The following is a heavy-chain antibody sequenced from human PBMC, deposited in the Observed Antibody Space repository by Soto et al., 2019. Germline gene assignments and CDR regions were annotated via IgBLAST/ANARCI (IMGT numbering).Heavy chain of an antibody. CDR3: AIGRTTRGYSYGYCDY. Sequence: QVQLVESGGGVVQPGRSLRLSCAASGFTFSSYGMHWVRQAPGKGLEWVAVIWYDGSNKYYADSVKGRFTISRDNSNNTLYLQMNSLRAEDTAVYYCAIGRTTRGYSYGYCDYWGQGTLVTFSS. D-gene: IGHD5-18*01. CDR2: IWYDGSNK. J-gene: IGHJ4*02. CDR1: GFTFSSYG. V-gene: IGHV3-33*01.